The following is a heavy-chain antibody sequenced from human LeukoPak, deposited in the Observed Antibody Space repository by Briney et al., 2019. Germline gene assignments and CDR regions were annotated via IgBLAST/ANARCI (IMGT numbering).Heavy chain of an antibody. J-gene: IGHJ3*02. Sequence: GGSLRLSCVASGFTFGRHAMSWVRQAPGKGLEWVSSVFDSGAPTYYADSVKGRFTISRDNSKNTMYLQMESLRAEDTAVYYCTKAVGGGRDAYDIWGQGTLVTVSS. D-gene: IGHD3-16*01. CDR3: TKAVGGGRDAYDI. CDR1: GFTFGRHA. V-gene: IGHV3-23*01. CDR2: VFDSGAPT.